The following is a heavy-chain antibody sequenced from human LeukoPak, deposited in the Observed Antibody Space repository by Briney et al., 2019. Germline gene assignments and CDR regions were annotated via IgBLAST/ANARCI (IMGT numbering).Heavy chain of an antibody. Sequence: GGSLRLSCAASGFTFGHYGVNWVRQAPGKGLEWVSGISGGGGSTYNADSVKGRFTISRDISKNTLYLQMNNLRAEDTAVYYCAKAGGNWVSHFDSWGQGTLVTVSS. J-gene: IGHJ4*02. D-gene: IGHD3-16*01. V-gene: IGHV3-23*01. CDR2: ISGGGGST. CDR3: AKAGGNWVSHFDS. CDR1: GFTFGHYG.